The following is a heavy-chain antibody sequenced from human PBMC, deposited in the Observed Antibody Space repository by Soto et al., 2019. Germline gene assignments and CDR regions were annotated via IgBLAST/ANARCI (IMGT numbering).Heavy chain of an antibody. CDR1: GGSISSGGYY. D-gene: IGHD3-10*01. CDR2: IYYSGST. Sequence: QVQLQESGPGLVKPSQTLSLTCTVSGGSISSGGYYWSWIRQHPGKGLEWIGYIYYSGSTYYNPSLKSRVTISVDKSKNQFSLKLSSVTAADTAVYYCARGGRGSGSYRWFDPWGQGTLVTVSS. CDR3: ARGGRGSGSYRWFDP. V-gene: IGHV4-31*03. J-gene: IGHJ5*02.